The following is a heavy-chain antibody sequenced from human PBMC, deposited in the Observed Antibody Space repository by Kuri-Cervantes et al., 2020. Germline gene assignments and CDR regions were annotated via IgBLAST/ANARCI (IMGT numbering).Heavy chain of an antibody. CDR1: GGSFSGYY. Sequence: ESLKISCAVYGGSFSGYYLSWIRQPPGKGLEWIGEINHSGSTNYNPSLKSRVTISVDTSKNQFSLKLSSVTAADTAVYYCARFRLGYCSGGSCYSWWTRLYNWFDPWGQGTLVTVSS. CDR2: INHSGST. CDR3: ARFRLGYCSGGSCYSWWTRLYNWFDP. V-gene: IGHV4-34*01. D-gene: IGHD2-15*01. J-gene: IGHJ5*02.